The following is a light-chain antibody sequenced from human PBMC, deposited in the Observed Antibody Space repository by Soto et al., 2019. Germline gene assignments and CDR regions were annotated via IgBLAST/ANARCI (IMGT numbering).Light chain of an antibody. V-gene: IGLV1-44*01. CDR3: STWDDSLNGWV. CDR2: NDD. Sequence: QSVLTQPPSVSRTPGLRFNISCSGGISNIGKDTVNWYQQLPGTAPKLLMFNDDKRPSGVPDRFSGSRSGTSASLAISGLQSDDEAVYFCSTWDDSLNGWVFGGGTKVTVL. CDR1: ISNIGKDT. J-gene: IGLJ3*02.